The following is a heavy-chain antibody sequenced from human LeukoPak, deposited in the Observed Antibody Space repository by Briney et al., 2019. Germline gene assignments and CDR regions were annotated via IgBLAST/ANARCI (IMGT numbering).Heavy chain of an antibody. CDR3: ARVEPYSGSPYYYYYYYMDV. J-gene: IGHJ6*03. Sequence: PSETLSLTCTVSGGSISSSSYYWGWIRQPPGKGLEWIGSIYYSGSTYYNPSLKSRVTISVDTSKNQFSLKLSSVTAADTAVYYCARVEPYSGSPYYYYYYYMDVWGKGTTVTVSS. CDR2: IYYSGST. D-gene: IGHD1-26*01. V-gene: IGHV4-39*01. CDR1: GGSISSSSYY.